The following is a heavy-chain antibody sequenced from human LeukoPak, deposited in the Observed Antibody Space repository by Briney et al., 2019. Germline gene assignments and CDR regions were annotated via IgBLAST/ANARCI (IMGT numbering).Heavy chain of an antibody. V-gene: IGHV4-39*01. CDR2: IYCSGSS. D-gene: IGHD2-15*01. CDR1: GGSISSSSYY. CDR3: ARKGVCSGGSCYRTYNWFDP. Sequence: SETLSLTCTVSGGSISSSSYYWGWIRQPPGKGLEWIGSIYCSGSSYYNPSLKSRVTISVDTSKNQFSLKLSSVTAADTAVYYCARKGVCSGGSCYRTYNWFDPWGQGTLVTVSS. J-gene: IGHJ5*02.